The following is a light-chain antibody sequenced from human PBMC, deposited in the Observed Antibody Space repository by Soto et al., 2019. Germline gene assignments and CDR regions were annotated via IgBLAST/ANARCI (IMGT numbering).Light chain of an antibody. Sequence: DIQMTQSPSTLSASVGDRVTITCRASQSISSWLAWYQQKPGKAPNLLIYTGSSLQSGVPSRFRGSGSGTDFTLTINRLQPEDFAVYYCQPYGNSPITFRQGTRLEI. CDR3: QPYGNSPIT. V-gene: IGKV1-5*01. CDR1: QSISSW. J-gene: IGKJ5*01. CDR2: TGS.